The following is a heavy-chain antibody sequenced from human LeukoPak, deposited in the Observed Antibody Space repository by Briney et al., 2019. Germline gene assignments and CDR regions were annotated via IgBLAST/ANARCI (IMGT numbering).Heavy chain of an antibody. CDR1: GYTFTSYA. D-gene: IGHD3-22*01. J-gene: IGHJ4*02. Sequence: GASVKVSCKASGYTFTSYAMHWVRQAPGQRLEWMGWINAGNGNTKYSQKFQGRVAITRDTSASTAYMELSSLRSEDTAVYYCARDGYYDPNGGYWGQGTLVTVSS. V-gene: IGHV1-3*01. CDR3: ARDGYYDPNGGY. CDR2: INAGNGNT.